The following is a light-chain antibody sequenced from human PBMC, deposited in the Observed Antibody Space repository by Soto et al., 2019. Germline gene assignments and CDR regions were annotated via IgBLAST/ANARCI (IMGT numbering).Light chain of an antibody. CDR2: AAS. J-gene: IGKJ4*02. V-gene: IGKV1-39*01. CDR3: QQSYSPPLW. Sequence: DIQMTQSPSSLSASVGDRVTITCRASQSISYLNWYQQKPGKAPNLLIYAASTLKSGVPSRFSGSGSGTDCPLTISSLQPEDFATYYCQQSYSPPLWFGGGTKVEIK. CDR1: QSISY.